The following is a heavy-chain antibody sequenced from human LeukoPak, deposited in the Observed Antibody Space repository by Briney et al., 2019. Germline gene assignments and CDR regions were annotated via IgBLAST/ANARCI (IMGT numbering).Heavy chain of an antibody. D-gene: IGHD2-2*01. CDR1: GYTFTGYY. J-gene: IGHJ6*02. CDR2: INPNSGGT. Sequence: ASVKVSCKASGYTFTGYYMHWVRQAPGQGLEWMGWINPNSGGTNYAQKFQGRVTMTRDTPISTAYMELSRLRSDDTAVYYCARHCSSTSCYLYYYGMDVWGQGTTVTVCS. CDR3: ARHCSSTSCYLYYYGMDV. V-gene: IGHV1-2*02.